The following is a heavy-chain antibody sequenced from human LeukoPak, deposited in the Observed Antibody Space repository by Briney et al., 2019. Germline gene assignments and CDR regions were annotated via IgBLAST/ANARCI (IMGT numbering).Heavy chain of an antibody. CDR2: IYYSGST. D-gene: IGHD3-3*01. CDR1: GGSISSGDYY. J-gene: IGHJ5*02. Sequence: SETLSLTCTVSGGSISSGDYYWSWIRQPPGKGLEWIGYIYYSGSTYYNPSLKSRVTISVDTSKNQFSLKLSSVTAADTAVYYCARDALYDFWSGIMGNWFDPWGQGTLVTVSS. CDR3: ARDALYDFWSGIMGNWFDP. V-gene: IGHV4-30-4*08.